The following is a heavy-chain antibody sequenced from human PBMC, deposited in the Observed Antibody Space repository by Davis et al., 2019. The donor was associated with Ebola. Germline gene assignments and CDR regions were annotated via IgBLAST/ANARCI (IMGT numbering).Heavy chain of an antibody. CDR1: GFTFSSYS. J-gene: IGHJ4*02. CDR3: ARGRVVVTAMSEY. CDR2: ISSSSSYI. Sequence: GESLKISCAASGFTFSSYSMNWVRQAPGKGLEWVSSISSSSSYIYYADSVKGRFTISRDNAKNTYLQMNSLRAEDTAVYYCARGRVVVTAMSEYWGQGTLVTVSS. V-gene: IGHV3-21*01. D-gene: IGHD2-21*02.